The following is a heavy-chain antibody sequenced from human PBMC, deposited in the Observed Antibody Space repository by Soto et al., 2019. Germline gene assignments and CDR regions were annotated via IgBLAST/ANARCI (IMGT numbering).Heavy chain of an antibody. CDR2: INHSGST. Sequence: SETLSLTCAVYGGSFSGHYWSWIRQPPGKGLEWIGEINHSGSTNYNPSLKSRVTISVDTSKNQFSLKLSSVTAADTAVYYCGRRRNIDGVAPGRCFNPGGQETLVTVSS. V-gene: IGHV4-34*01. J-gene: IGHJ5*02. CDR3: GRRRNIDGVAPGRCFNP. CDR1: GGSFSGHY. D-gene: IGHD2-15*01.